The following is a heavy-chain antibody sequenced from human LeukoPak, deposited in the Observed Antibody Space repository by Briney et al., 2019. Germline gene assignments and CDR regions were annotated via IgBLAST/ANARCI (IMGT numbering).Heavy chain of an antibody. D-gene: IGHD2-21*02. CDR2: INHSGST. V-gene: IGHV4-39*07. CDR1: GGSISSSSYY. CDR3: ATGNSVTGLDY. J-gene: IGHJ4*02. Sequence: SETLSLTCTVSGGSISSSSYYWGWIRQPPGKGLEWIGEINHSGSTNYNPSLKSRVTISVDTSKNQFSLKLSSVTAADTAVYYCATGNSVTGLDYWGQGTLVTVSS.